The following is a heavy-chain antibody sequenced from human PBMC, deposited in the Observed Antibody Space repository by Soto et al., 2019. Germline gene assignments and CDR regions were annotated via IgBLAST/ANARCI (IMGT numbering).Heavy chain of an antibody. Sequence: PGESLKISCKGSGYSFTSYWIGWVRQMPGKGLEWMGIIYPGDSDTRYSPSFQGQVTISADKSISTAYLQWSSLKASDTAMYYCARRQVSGYYDSSGYSVFDYWGQGTMVTVSS. D-gene: IGHD3-22*01. V-gene: IGHV5-51*01. CDR2: IYPGDSDT. CDR3: ARRQVSGYYDSSGYSVFDY. CDR1: GYSFTSYW. J-gene: IGHJ4*02.